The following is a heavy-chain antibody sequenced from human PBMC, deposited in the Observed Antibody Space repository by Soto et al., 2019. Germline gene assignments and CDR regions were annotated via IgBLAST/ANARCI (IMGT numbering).Heavy chain of an antibody. CDR2: IKQDGSEK. CDR1: GFTFSSYW. Sequence: LRLSCAASGFTFSSYWMSRVRQAPGKGLEWVANIKQDGSEKYYVDSVKGRFTISRDNAKNSLYLQMNSLRAEDTAVYYCARVQGIYSSGVYYYYGMDVWGQGTTVTVSS. J-gene: IGHJ6*02. V-gene: IGHV3-7*03. D-gene: IGHD3-22*01. CDR3: ARVQGIYSSGVYYYYGMDV.